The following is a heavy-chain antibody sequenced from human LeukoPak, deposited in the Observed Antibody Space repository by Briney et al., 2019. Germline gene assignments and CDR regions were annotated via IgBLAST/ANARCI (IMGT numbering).Heavy chain of an antibody. J-gene: IGHJ4*02. CDR3: ARSGGSGWFSFDY. CDR1: GGTLSSYA. D-gene: IGHD6-19*01. Sequence: SVKVSCKASGGTLSSYAISWVRQAPGQGLEWMGGISPIFGTANYAQKFQGRVTITADKSTSTAYMELSSLRSEDTAVYYCARSGGSGWFSFDYWGQGTLVTVSS. V-gene: IGHV1-69*06. CDR2: ISPIFGTA.